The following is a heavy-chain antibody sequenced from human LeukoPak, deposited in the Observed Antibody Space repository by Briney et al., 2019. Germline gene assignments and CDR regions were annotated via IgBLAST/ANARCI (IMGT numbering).Heavy chain of an antibody. D-gene: IGHD2-15*01. Sequence: SETLSLTCIVSGYSISSGYYWGWIRQPPGKGLEWIGSIYYSGSTYYNPSLKSRVTISVDTSKNQFSLKLSSVTAADTAVYYCARLVSSSYYYYYMDVWGKGTTVTVSS. J-gene: IGHJ6*03. CDR3: ARLVSSSYYYYYMDV. CDR2: IYYSGST. CDR1: GYSISSGYY. V-gene: IGHV4-38-2*02.